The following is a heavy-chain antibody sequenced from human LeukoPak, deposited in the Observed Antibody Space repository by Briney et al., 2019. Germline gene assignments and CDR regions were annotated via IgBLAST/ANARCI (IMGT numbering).Heavy chain of an antibody. CDR2: IYYSGST. D-gene: IGHD5-24*01. CDR1: GGTISSSSYY. J-gene: IGHJ3*02. V-gene: IGHV4-61*05. Sequence: SETLSLTCTVSGGTISSSSYYWGWIRQPPGKGLEWIGYIYYSGSTNYNPSLKSRVTISVDTSKNQFSLKLSSVTAADTAVYYCARHKVDGRWLQFNAFDIWGQGTMVTVSS. CDR3: ARHKVDGRWLQFNAFDI.